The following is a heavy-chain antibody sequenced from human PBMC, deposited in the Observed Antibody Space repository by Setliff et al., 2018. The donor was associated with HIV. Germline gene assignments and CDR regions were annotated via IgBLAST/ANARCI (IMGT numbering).Heavy chain of an antibody. CDR3: AKPYYDISGYYFYYFDY. D-gene: IGHD3-22*01. Sequence: SETLSLTCTVSGGSISSYYWRWIRQPAGKGLEWIGRFYTSGSTNYNLSLKSRVTLSVDTSKNQFSLKLSSVTAADTAFYYCAKPYYDISGYYFYYFDYWGQGTLVTVSS. V-gene: IGHV4-4*07. CDR1: GGSISSYY. CDR2: FYTSGST. J-gene: IGHJ4*02.